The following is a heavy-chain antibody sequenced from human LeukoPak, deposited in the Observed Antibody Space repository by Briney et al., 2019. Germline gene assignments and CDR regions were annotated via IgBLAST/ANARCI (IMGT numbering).Heavy chain of an antibody. CDR3: ARDKDPPYSSGWGGPDY. CDR1: GFTFSSYA. J-gene: IGHJ4*02. CDR2: ISGSGGST. Sequence: GGSLRLSCAASGFTFSSYAMSWVRQAPGKGLEWVSAISGSGGSTYYADSVKGRFTISRDNSKNTLYLQMNSLRSDDTAVYYCARDKDPPYSSGWGGPDYWGQGTLVTVSS. V-gene: IGHV3-23*01. D-gene: IGHD6-19*01.